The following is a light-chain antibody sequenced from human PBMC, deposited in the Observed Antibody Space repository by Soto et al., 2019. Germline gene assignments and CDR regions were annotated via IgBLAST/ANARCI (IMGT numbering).Light chain of an antibody. J-gene: IGLJ2*01. CDR2: DVS. Sequence: QSALTQPASVSGSPGQSITISCTGTSIDVGGYNYVSWYQQHPGKAPKLMIYDVSNRPSGVSNRFSGSKSGNTASLTISGLQAEDEADYYCSSYTSSSTLKVFGGGTKPIVL. CDR1: SIDVGGYNY. V-gene: IGLV2-14*01. CDR3: SSYTSSSTLKV.